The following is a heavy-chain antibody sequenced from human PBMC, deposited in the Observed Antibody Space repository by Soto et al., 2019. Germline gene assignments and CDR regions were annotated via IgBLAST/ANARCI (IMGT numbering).Heavy chain of an antibody. D-gene: IGHD3-22*01. CDR1: GFTFGDYA. Sequence: GGSLRLSCTASGFTFGDYAMSWFRQAPGKGLEWVGFIRSKAYGGTTEYAASVKGRFTISRDDSKSIAYLQTNSLKTEDTAVYYCISLVTMIVVFTGPLRVSDYWGQGTLVTVSS. CDR3: ISLVTMIVVFTGPLRVSDY. J-gene: IGHJ4*02. CDR2: IRSKAYGGTT. V-gene: IGHV3-49*03.